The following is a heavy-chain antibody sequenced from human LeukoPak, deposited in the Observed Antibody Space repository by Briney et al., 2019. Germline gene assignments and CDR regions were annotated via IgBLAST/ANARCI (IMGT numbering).Heavy chain of an antibody. CDR3: ARMMTDFDGSGHDIQRGAFDI. V-gene: IGHV3-30*04. J-gene: IGHJ3*02. CDR1: GFTFNSYR. CDR2: ISYDGRYQ. Sequence: GGSLRLSCAASGFTFNSYRLHWVRQAPGKGLEWVAVISYDGRYQFYADSVKGRFTASRDNSKNTLSLQMNSLRAEDTAVYHCARMMTDFDGSGHDIQRGAFDIWGQGTMVTVS. D-gene: IGHD3-22*01.